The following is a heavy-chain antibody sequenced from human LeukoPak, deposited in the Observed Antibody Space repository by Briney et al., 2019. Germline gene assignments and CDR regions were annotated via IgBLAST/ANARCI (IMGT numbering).Heavy chain of an antibody. CDR1: GYTFTGYY. CDR3: ASPYYGDYEDPFDY. CDR2: INPNSGGT. V-gene: IGHV1-2*02. J-gene: IGHJ4*02. D-gene: IGHD4-17*01. Sequence: ASVKVSCKVSGYTFTGYYMHWLRQAPGQGLEWMGWINPNSGGTNYAQKFQGRVTMTRDTSISTAYMELSRPRSDDTAVYYCASPYYGDYEDPFDYWGQGTLVTVSS.